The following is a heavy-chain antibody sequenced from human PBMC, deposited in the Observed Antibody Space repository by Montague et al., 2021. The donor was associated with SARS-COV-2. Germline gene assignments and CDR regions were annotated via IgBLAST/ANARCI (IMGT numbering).Heavy chain of an antibody. Sequence: SETLSLTCAVYGGSFSGYYWSWIRQPPGKGLEWIGDINHSGSTNYNPSLKSRVSISVDTSKNQFSLKLNSMTAADTAVYYCAREDRWNWFDPWGQGTLVIVSS. CDR2: INHSGST. V-gene: IGHV4-34*01. D-gene: IGHD5-24*01. J-gene: IGHJ5*02. CDR3: AREDRWNWFDP. CDR1: GGSFSGYY.